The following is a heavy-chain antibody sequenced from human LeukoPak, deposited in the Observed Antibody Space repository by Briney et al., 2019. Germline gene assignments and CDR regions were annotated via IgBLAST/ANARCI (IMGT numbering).Heavy chain of an antibody. CDR3: AKDPGYGSGTYYEGY. CDR1: GFTVSSNY. V-gene: IGHV3-53*01. J-gene: IGHJ4*02. D-gene: IGHD3-10*01. Sequence: PGGSLRLSCAASGFTVSSNYMSWVRQAPGKGLGWVSVIYSGGSTYYADSVKGRFTISRDNSKNTLYLQMNSLRAEDTAVYHCAKDPGYGSGTYYEGYWGQGTLVTVSS. CDR2: IYSGGST.